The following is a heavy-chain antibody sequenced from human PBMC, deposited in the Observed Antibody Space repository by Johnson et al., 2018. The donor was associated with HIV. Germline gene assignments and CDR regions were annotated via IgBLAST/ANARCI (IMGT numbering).Heavy chain of an antibody. J-gene: IGHJ3*01. V-gene: IGHV3-30*02. CDR3: ARDSGSGWGGDAFDF. CDR2: IRYDGSNK. Sequence: QVQLVESGGGVVQPGGSLRLSCVASGFTFSSYGIHWVRQAPGKGLEWVAFIRYDGSNKYYADSVKGRFTISRDNSKNTLYLQMNSLRAEDTAVYYCARDSGSGWGGDAFDFWGQGTTVTVSS. CDR1: GFTFSSYG. D-gene: IGHD6-19*01.